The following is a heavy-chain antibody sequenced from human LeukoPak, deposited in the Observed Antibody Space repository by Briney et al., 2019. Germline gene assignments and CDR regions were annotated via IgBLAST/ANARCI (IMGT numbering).Heavy chain of an antibody. J-gene: IGHJ4*02. CDR3: ARGGTWDLDY. Sequence: GGSLRLSCAASGFTFSTYWMTWVRQAPGKGLECVANIKPDGSEKYYVDSVEGRFTISRDNAKNSLYLQMNSLRAEDTALYYCARGGTWDLDYWGQGTLVTVPS. CDR1: GFTFSTYW. D-gene: IGHD1-1*01. V-gene: IGHV3-7*01. CDR2: IKPDGSEK.